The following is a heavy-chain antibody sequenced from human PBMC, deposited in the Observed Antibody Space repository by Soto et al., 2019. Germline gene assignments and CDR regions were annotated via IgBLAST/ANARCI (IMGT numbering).Heavy chain of an antibody. Sequence: GGSLRLSCAASGFTFSSYTMHWVRQAPGKGLEWVSSIGTGSSYIYYADSLKGRFTISRDNAGNSLYLQMNSLRAEDTAVYYCAREMKQLVQEGFLQHWGQGTLVTVSS. V-gene: IGHV3-21*01. CDR2: IGTGSSYI. CDR3: AREMKQLVQEGFLQH. D-gene: IGHD6-13*01. CDR1: GFTFSSYT. J-gene: IGHJ1*01.